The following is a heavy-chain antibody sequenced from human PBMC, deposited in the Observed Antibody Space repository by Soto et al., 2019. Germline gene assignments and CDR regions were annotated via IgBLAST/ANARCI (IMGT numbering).Heavy chain of an antibody. CDR2: MNPNSGNT. Sequence: ASVKVSCKASGYTFTSYDINWVRQATGQGLEWMGWMNPNSGNTGYAQKFQGRVTMTRNTSISTAYMELSSLRSEDTAVYYCARMYSCSSLYYYYYYCMDVWGKGTTVTVSS. V-gene: IGHV1-8*01. J-gene: IGHJ6*03. D-gene: IGHD6-6*01. CDR1: GYTFTSYD. CDR3: ARMYSCSSLYYYYYYCMDV.